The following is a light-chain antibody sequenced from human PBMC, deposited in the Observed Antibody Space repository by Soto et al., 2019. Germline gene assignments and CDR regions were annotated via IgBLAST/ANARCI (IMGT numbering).Light chain of an antibody. V-gene: IGLV4-69*01. CDR3: QTWGTGFQV. CDR2: LNNDGSH. J-gene: IGLJ2*01. CDR1: SGHSSYA. Sequence: QSVLTQSPSASASLGASVKLTCTLSSGHSSYAIAWHQKQPGKGPRYLMDLNNDGSHTKGDGIPDRFSGSSSGAERYLIISSLQSEDEADYYWQTWGTGFQVFGGGTKVTVL.